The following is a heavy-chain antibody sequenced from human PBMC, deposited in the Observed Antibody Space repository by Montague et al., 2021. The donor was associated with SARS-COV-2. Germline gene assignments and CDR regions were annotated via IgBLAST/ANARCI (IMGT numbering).Heavy chain of an antibody. Sequence: IWSTYYNPSLKSRVTISVDTSKNQFSLKLSSVTAADTAVYYCARLGSGSYYTLDYWGQGTLGTVSS. D-gene: IGHD3-10*01. V-gene: IGHV4-39*01. J-gene: IGHJ4*02. CDR3: ARLGSGSYYTLDY. CDR2: IWST.